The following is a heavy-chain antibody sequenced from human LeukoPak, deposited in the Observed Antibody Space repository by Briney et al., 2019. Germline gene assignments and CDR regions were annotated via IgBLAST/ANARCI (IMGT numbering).Heavy chain of an antibody. CDR2: IYYSGST. Sequence: SETLSLTCTVSGGSISSYYWSWIRQPPGKGLEWIGYIYYSGSTNYNPSLKSRVTISADTSKNQFSLKLSSVTAADTAVYYCARDRGYCSGGSCYTPIGYYYGMDVWGQGTTVTVSS. CDR3: ARDRGYCSGGSCYTPIGYYYGMDV. D-gene: IGHD2-15*01. CDR1: GGSISSYY. J-gene: IGHJ6*02. V-gene: IGHV4-59*12.